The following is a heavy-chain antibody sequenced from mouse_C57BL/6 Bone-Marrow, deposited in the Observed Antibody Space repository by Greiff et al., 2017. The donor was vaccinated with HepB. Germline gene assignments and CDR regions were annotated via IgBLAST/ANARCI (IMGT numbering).Heavy chain of an antibody. D-gene: IGHD2-3*01. J-gene: IGHJ3*01. Sequence: EVKLMESGPELVKPGASVKIPCKASGYTFTDYKMDWVKQSPGKSLEWIGNINPKNGGTIYNQKFKGKATLTVDKTSSTAYMELRSLTSEGTADYYCSSLSYGGYSVWFDYWGQGTLVTVSA. CDR2: INPKNGGT. CDR3: SSLSYGGYSVWFDY. CDR1: GYTFTDYK. V-gene: IGHV1-18*01.